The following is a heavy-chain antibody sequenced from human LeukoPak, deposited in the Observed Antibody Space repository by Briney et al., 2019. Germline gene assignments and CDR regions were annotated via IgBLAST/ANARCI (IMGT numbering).Heavy chain of an antibody. Sequence: SETLSLTCTVSGGSISSSSYYWGWIRQPPGKGLEWIGYIYYSGSTYYNPSLKSRVTISVDTSKNQFSLKLSSVTAADTAVYYCARDRAVAGKDYYYYYGMDVWGQGTTVTVSS. CDR3: ARDRAVAGKDYYYYYGMDV. V-gene: IGHV4-31*03. CDR2: IYYSGST. J-gene: IGHJ6*02. D-gene: IGHD6-19*01. CDR1: GGSISSSSYY.